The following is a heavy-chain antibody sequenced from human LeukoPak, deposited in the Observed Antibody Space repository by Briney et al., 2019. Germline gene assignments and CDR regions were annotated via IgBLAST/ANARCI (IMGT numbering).Heavy chain of an antibody. CDR1: GYSFTSYW. V-gene: IGHV5-51*01. D-gene: IGHD6-6*01. J-gene: IGHJ6*03. CDR3: ASREDPSSPFYYMDV. Sequence: GESLKISCKGSGYSFTSYWIGWVRQMPGKGLEWMGVIYPGDSDTRYSRSFQGQVTISADKSISTAYLQWSSLKASDTAMYYCASREDPSSPFYYMDVWGKGTTVTVSS. CDR2: IYPGDSDT.